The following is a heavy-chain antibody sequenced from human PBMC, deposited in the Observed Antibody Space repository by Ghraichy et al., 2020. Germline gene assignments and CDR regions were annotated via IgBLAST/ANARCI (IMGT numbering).Heavy chain of an antibody. Sequence: SETLSLTCTVSGGSISSYYWSWIRQPPGKGLEWIGYIYYSGSTNYNPSLKSRVTISVDTSKNQFSLKLSSVTAADTAVYYCARARVRGVVEYWGQGPLVTVSS. CDR3: ARARVRGVVEY. V-gene: IGHV4-59*01. CDR1: GGSISSYY. D-gene: IGHD3-10*01. J-gene: IGHJ4*02. CDR2: IYYSGST.